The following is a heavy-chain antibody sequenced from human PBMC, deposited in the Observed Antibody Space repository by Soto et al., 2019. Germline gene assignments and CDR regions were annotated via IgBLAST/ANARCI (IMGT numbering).Heavy chain of an antibody. V-gene: IGHV1-69*13. J-gene: IGHJ6*02. CDR1: GGTFSSYA. D-gene: IGHD5-12*01. CDR3: ATPVLGKLRYYYYYYGMDV. CDR2: IIPIFGTA. Sequence: SVKVSCKASGGTFSSYAISWVRQAPGQGLEWMGGIIPIFGTANYAQKSQGRVTITADESTSTAYMELSSLRSEDTAVYYCATPVLGKLRYYYYYYGMDVWGQGTTVTVSS.